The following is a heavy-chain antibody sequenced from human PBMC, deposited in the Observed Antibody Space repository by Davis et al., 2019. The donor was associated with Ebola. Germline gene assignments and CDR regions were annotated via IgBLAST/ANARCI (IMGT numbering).Heavy chain of an antibody. J-gene: IGHJ6*03. Sequence: PGGSLRLSCAASGFTFSSYAMSWVRQAPGKGLEWVSAISGSGGSTYYADSVKGRFTISRDNSKNTLYLQMNSLRAEDTAVYYCAKVLSGYDFYYYYYYMDVWGKGTTVTVSS. CDR2: ISGSGGST. V-gene: IGHV3-23*01. CDR1: GFTFSSYA. D-gene: IGHD5-12*01. CDR3: AKVLSGYDFYYYYYYMDV.